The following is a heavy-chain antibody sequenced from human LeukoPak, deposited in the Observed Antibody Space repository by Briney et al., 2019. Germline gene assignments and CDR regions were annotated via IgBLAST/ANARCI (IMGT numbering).Heavy chain of an antibody. CDR2: ISSSSSYI. CDR3: AREECSSTSCYKAYYYYGMDV. CDR1: GFTFSSYS. V-gene: IGHV3-21*01. D-gene: IGHD2-2*02. J-gene: IGHJ6*02. Sequence: GGSLRPSCAASGFTFSSYSMNWVRQAPGKGLEWVSSISSSSSYIYYADSVKGRFTISRDNAKNSLYLQMNSLRAEDTAVYYCAREECSSTSCYKAYYYYGMDVWGQGTTVTVSS.